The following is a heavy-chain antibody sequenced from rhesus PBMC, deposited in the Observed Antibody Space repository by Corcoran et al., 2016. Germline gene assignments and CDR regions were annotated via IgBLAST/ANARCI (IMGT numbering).Heavy chain of an antibody. CDR3: ASGVAAAIDY. D-gene: IGHD6-43*01. J-gene: IGHJ4*01. CDR2: INSGGGST. CDR1: GFTFSSSA. V-gene: IGHV3S5*01. Sequence: EVQLVETGGGLVQPGGSLRLSCAASGFTFSSSAMLWVRQAPGKGLEWISAINSGGGSTYYADSVKGRFTISRDNSKNTLSLQMNSLRAEDTAVYYCASGVAAAIDYWGQGVLVTVSS.